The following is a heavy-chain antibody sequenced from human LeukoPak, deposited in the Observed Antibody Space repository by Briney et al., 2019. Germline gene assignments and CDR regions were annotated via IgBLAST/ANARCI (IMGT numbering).Heavy chain of an antibody. Sequence: PGGSLRLSCVASGLPLADFAMHWVRQAPGKGLEWVSLIGGDGVSTFYADSVKGRFSISRDNSKNSLYLEMNSLRTEDAAMYYCAKESGKFDYWGQGTLVAVSS. CDR2: IGGDGVST. CDR3: AKESGKFDY. CDR1: GLPLADFA. V-gene: IGHV3-43*02. J-gene: IGHJ4*02.